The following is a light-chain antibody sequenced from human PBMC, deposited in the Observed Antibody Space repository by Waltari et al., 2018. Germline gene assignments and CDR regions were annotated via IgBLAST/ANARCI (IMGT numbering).Light chain of an antibody. Sequence: DVVMTQSPLSLPVTLGQPASISCRSSRSVVHSDGNTYGSWFQLRPGQSPRRLIYKVSNRDYGVPDRFSGSGSGTDCTLKISRVEAEDVGVYYCMQGTHWPYTFGQGTKLEIK. V-gene: IGKV2-30*02. CDR3: MQGTHWPYT. J-gene: IGKJ2*01. CDR1: RSVVHSDGNTY. CDR2: KVS.